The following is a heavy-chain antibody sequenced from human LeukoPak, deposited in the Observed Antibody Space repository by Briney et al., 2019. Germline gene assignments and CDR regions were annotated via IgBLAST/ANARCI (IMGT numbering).Heavy chain of an antibody. CDR2: TSSSDAGT. D-gene: IGHD2-21*01. CDR3: ARAPVTSCRGAYCYPFDY. CDR1: GFPLSSYA. J-gene: IGHJ4*02. V-gene: IGHV3-23*01. Sequence: GGSLRLSCAAFGFPLSSYAMSWVRQAPGKGLEWVSATSSSDAGTCHADSVRGRFTISRDNSKNTLYLQMNSLRVEDAAVYYCARAPVTSCRGAYCYPFDYWGQGTLVTVSS.